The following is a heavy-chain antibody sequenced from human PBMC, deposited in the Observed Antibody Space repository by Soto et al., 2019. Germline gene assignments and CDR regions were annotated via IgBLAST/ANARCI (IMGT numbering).Heavy chain of an antibody. Sequence: QITLKESGPTLVKPTQTLTLTCTFSGFSLTTSGVGVGWIRQPPGKALEWLALIYWDDDKRYSPSLKSRLTXXXXXXXXXXXXXXXXXXXXXXXXXXXXXXXTXVTWWFDPWGQGTLVTVSS. V-gene: IGHV2-5*02. CDR3: XXXXTXVTWWFDP. CDR2: IYWDDDK. J-gene: IGHJ5*02. CDR1: GFSLTTSGVG. D-gene: IGHD2-21*02.